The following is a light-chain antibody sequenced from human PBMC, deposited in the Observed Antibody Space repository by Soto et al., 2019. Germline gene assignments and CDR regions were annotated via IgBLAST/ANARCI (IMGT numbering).Light chain of an antibody. CDR2: EVS. Sequence: QSVLTQPASVSGSPGQSITISCTGSSSDVGGYNYVSWYQQHPDKAPKVIIYEVSNRPSGVSNRFSGSKSGNTASLTISGLQAEDEADYYCSSYTSSITYVVFGGGTKVTDL. CDR1: SSDVGGYNY. CDR3: SSYTSSITYVV. J-gene: IGLJ2*01. V-gene: IGLV2-14*01.